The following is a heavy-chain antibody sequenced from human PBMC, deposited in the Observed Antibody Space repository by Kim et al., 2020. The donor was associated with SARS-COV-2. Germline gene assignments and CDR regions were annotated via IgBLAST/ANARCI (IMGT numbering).Heavy chain of an antibody. J-gene: IGHJ3*02. D-gene: IGHD4-17*01. CDR1: GGSISYYY. V-gene: IGHV4-59*13. CDR3: ARGTTSPGKAFDI. CDR2: IYYSGST. Sequence: SETLSLTCTVSGGSISYYYWSWIRQPPGKGLEWIGYIYYSGSTYYNPSRKSRVTISVDTSKNQFSLKLSSVTAADTAVYYCARGTTSPGKAFDIWGQGTMVTVSS.